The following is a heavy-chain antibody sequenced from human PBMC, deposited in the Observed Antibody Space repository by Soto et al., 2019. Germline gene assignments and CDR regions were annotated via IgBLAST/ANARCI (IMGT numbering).Heavy chain of an antibody. V-gene: IGHV1-18*01. CDR1: GYTFTSYG. D-gene: IGHD3-16*01. CDR3: ARGYELYYYMDV. J-gene: IGHJ6*03. CDR2: ISTYNGCT. Sequence: ASVKVSCKTSGYTFTSYGISWVRQAPGQGLEWVGWISTYNGCTDYAQEFQGRVTLTTDTSTSTAYMELGRLRSDDTAVYYCARGYELYYYMDVWGKGTTVTVAS.